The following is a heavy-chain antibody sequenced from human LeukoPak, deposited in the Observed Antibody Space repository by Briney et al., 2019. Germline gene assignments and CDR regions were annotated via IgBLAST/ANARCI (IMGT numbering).Heavy chain of an antibody. V-gene: IGHV3-48*03. CDR1: GFTFSSYG. D-gene: IGHD3-10*01. J-gene: IGHJ3*02. CDR3: ARDSGSGSSNDAFDI. Sequence: GGSLRLSCAASGFTFSSYGMNWVRQAPGKGLEWVSYISSDGSTIYYADSVKGRFTISRDNAKNSLYLQMNSLRAEDTAVYYCARDSGSGSSNDAFDIWGHGTTVTASS. CDR2: ISSDGSTI.